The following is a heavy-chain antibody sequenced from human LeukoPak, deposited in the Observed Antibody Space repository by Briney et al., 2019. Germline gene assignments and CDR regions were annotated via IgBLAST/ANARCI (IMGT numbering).Heavy chain of an antibody. D-gene: IGHD3-22*01. CDR3: ARATYDSSGYSS. V-gene: IGHV3-48*03. Sequence: GGSLRLSCAASGFTFSSYEMNWVRQAPGKGLEWVSYISSSGSTIYYADSVKGRFTIPRDNAKNSLYLQMNSLRAEDTAVYYCARATYDSSGYSSWGQGTLVTVSS. J-gene: IGHJ5*02. CDR2: ISSSGSTI. CDR1: GFTFSSYE.